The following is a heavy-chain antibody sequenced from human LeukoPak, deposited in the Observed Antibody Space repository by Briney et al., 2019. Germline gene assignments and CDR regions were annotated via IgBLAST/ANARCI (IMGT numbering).Heavy chain of an antibody. V-gene: IGHV3-23*01. CDR1: GFTFSSYA. J-gene: IGHJ4*02. CDR2: ISDSGGST. D-gene: IGHD3-10*01. Sequence: WGSLRLSCAASGFTFSSYAMSWVRQAPGQGLEWVSSISDSGGSTHYADSVKGRFTISRDNSKNTLYLQMNSLRAEDTAPYFCAKGMFYYGSGSSDYWGQGTLVTVSS. CDR3: AKGMFYYGSGSSDY.